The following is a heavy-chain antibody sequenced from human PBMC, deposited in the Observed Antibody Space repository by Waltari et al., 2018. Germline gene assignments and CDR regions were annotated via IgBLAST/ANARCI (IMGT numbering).Heavy chain of an antibody. Sequence: QVQLQESGPGLVKPSQTLSLTCTVSGGSISSGGYYWSWIRQHPGKGLAWIGYIYYSGSTYYNPSLKSRVTISVDTSKNQFSLKLSSVTAADTAVYYCARIYCSSTSCYPDYYYYYMDVWGKGTTVTVSS. CDR3: ARIYCSSTSCYPDYYYYYMDV. J-gene: IGHJ6*03. CDR2: IYYSGST. D-gene: IGHD2-2*01. CDR1: GGSISSGGYY. V-gene: IGHV4-31*03.